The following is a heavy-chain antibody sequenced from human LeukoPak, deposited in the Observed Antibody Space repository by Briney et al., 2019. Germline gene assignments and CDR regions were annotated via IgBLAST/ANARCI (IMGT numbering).Heavy chain of an antibody. D-gene: IGHD6-13*01. Sequence: GGSLRLSCAASGFTFSSYGMHWVRQAPGKGLEWVAFIRYDGSNKYYADSVKGRFTISRDNSKNTLYLQMNSLRAEDTAVYYCAKNMRYSSSWYHFDYWGQGTLVTVSS. CDR1: GFTFSSYG. CDR3: AKNMRYSSSWYHFDY. V-gene: IGHV3-30*02. J-gene: IGHJ4*02. CDR2: IRYDGSNK.